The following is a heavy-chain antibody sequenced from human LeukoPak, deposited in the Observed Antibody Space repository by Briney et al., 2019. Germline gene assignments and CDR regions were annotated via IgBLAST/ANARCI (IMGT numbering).Heavy chain of an antibody. J-gene: IGHJ6*02. Sequence: PGGSLRLSCAASGFIFSQYSMNWVRQAPGKGLEWVSHIRSSSETFYADSVKGRFTISRDNARNSLYLQMNSLRAEDTAVYYCASRGIAAAGPWDYYYYGMDVWGQGTTVTVSS. CDR2: IRSSSET. CDR1: GFIFSQYS. V-gene: IGHV3-48*01. D-gene: IGHD6-13*01. CDR3: ASRGIAAAGPWDYYYYGMDV.